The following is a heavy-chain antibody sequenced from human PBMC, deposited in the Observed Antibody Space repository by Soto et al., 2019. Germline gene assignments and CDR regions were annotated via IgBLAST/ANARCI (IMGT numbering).Heavy chain of an antibody. CDR2: VYYTAST. D-gene: IGHD6-6*01. CDR3: ARSIAVPSGHIDH. J-gene: IGHJ4*02. V-gene: IGHV4-59*01. CDR1: GGSMSGYY. Sequence: QVQLQESGPGLVKPSETLSLTCRVSGGSMSGYYWSWVRLAPGKGLEWIGYVYYTASTNYNPSLQSRVSISVDTSNKHFSLSLSLVTAADTAVYFCARSIAVPSGHIDHWGQGIRVTISS.